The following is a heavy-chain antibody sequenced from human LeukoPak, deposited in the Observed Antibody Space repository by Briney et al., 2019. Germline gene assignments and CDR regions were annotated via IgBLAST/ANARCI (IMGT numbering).Heavy chain of an antibody. CDR2: ISSSSSYI. V-gene: IGHV3-21*01. CDR1: GFTFSSYS. CDR3: ARDHDYGDYVEGY. Sequence: GGSLRLSSAASGFTFSSYSMNWVRKAPGKGLEWVSSISSSSSYIYYADSVKGRFTISRDNAKNSLYLQMNSLRAEDTAVYYCARDHDYGDYVEGYWGQGTLVTVSS. J-gene: IGHJ4*02. D-gene: IGHD4-17*01.